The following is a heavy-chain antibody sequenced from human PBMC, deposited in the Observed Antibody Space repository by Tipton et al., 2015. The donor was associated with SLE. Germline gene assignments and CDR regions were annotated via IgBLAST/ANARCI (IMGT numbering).Heavy chain of an antibody. CDR1: GGSISSGSYY. J-gene: IGHJ6*03. CDR2: IYTSGST. V-gene: IGHV4-61*02. CDR3: ARDISISSEGGYYYCYMDV. Sequence: TLSLTCTVSGGSISSGSYYWSWIRQPAGKGLEWIGRIYTSGSTNYNPSLKSRVTISVDTSKNQFSLKLSSVTAADTAVYYCARDISISSEGGYYYCYMDVWGKGTTVTVSS. D-gene: IGHD6-6*01.